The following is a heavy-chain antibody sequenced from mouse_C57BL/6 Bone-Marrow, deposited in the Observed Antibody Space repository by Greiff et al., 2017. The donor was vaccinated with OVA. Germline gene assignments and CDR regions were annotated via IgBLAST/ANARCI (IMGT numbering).Heavy chain of an antibody. D-gene: IGHD1-1*01. J-gene: IGHJ1*03. CDR2: IWSGGST. V-gene: IGHV2-4*01. Sequence: QVHVKQSGPGLVQPSQSLSITCTVSGFSLTSYGVHWVRQPPGKGLEWLGVIWSGGSTDYNAAFISRLSISKDNSKSQVFFKMNSLQADDTAIYYCAKADYGSSPYWYFDVWGTGTTVTVSS. CDR3: AKADYGSSPYWYFDV. CDR1: GFSLTSYG.